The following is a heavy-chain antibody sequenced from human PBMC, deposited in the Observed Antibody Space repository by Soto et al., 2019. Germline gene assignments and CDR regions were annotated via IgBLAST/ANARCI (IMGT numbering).Heavy chain of an antibody. V-gene: IGHV3-30*18. D-gene: IGHD3-3*01. CDR1: GFTFSSYG. CDR2: ISYDGSNK. CDR3: AKLGEGGPQVFGVVITPGFDY. J-gene: IGHJ4*02. Sequence: QVQLVESGGGVVQPGRSLRLSCAASGFTFSSYGMHWVRQAPGKGLEWVAVISYDGSNKYYADSVKGRFTISRDNSKNTLYLQMNSLRAEDTAVYYCAKLGEGGPQVFGVVITPGFDYWGQGTLVTVSS.